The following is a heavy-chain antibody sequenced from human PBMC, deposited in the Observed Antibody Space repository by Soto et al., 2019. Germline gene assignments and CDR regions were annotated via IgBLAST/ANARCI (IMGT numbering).Heavy chain of an antibody. CDR3: ARVRRELLWFGESTYYFYY. D-gene: IGHD3-10*01. V-gene: IGHV4-34*01. CDR1: GGSFSGYY. CDR2: INHSGST. Sequence: PSETLSLTCAVYGGSFSGYYWSWIRQPPGKGLEWIGEINHSGSTNYNPSLKSRVTISVDTSKNQFSLKLSSVTAADTAVYYCARVRRELLWFGESTYYFYYWGQGTLVTVS. J-gene: IGHJ4*02.